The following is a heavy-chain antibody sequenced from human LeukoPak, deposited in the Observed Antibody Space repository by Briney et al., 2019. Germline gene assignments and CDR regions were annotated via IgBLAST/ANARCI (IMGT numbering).Heavy chain of an antibody. J-gene: IGHJ3*02. CDR1: GFTFSSYG. Sequence: PGGSLRLSCAASGFTFSSYGMHWVRQAPGKGLEWAAFIRYDGSNEYYADSVKGRFTISRDNAKNSLYLQMNSLRAEDTAVYYCARVGLYDSRPDAFDIWGQGTMVTVSS. CDR2: IRYDGSNE. V-gene: IGHV3-30*02. CDR3: ARVGLYDSRPDAFDI. D-gene: IGHD3-22*01.